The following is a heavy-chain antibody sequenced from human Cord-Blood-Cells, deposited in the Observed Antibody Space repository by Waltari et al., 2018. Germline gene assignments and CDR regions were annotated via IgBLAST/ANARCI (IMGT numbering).Heavy chain of an antibody. D-gene: IGHD3-10*01. J-gene: IGHJ6*02. CDR1: GGSFSGYY. V-gene: IGHV4-34*01. CDR2: INHSGST. CDR3: ARGGMVRGVAPYYYYGMDV. Sequence: QVQLQQWGAGLLKPSETLSLTCAVYGGSFSGYYLSWIRQPPGKGLEWIGEINHSGSTNYNPSLKSRVTISVDTSKNQFSLKLSSVTAADTAVYYCARGGMVRGVAPYYYYGMDVWGQGTTVTVSS.